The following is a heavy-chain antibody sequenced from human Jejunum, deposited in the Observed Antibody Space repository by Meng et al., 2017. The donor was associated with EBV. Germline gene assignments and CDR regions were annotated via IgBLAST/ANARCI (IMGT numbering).Heavy chain of an antibody. D-gene: IGHD3-22*01. CDR2: IYWDDDQ. J-gene: IGHJ5*01. V-gene: IGHV2-5*02. Sequence: QITLKESGPTLVKPTQTLTLTCTFSGFSLSTIGVGVSGIRQPPGKALEWLALIYWDDDQRFSPSLRSRLTITKDTSKNQVVLTMTNMDPADTGTYSCAHFYDSSGYTDSWGQGTLVTVSS. CDR3: AHFYDSSGYTDS. CDR1: GFSLSTIGVG.